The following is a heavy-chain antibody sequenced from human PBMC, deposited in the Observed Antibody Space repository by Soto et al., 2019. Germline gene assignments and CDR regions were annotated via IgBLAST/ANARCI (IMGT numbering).Heavy chain of an antibody. CDR1: GGSISSGDYY. CDR3: ARSRPPSVLWFGSPAYYYYGMAV. Sequence: PSETLSLTCTVSGGSISSGDYYWSWIRQPPGKGLEWIGYIYYSGSTYYNPSLKSRVTISVDTSKNQFSLKLSSVTAADTAVYYCARSRPPSVLWFGSPAYYYYGMAVWGQGTTVTVSS. D-gene: IGHD3-10*01. V-gene: IGHV4-30-4*01. CDR2: IYYSGST. J-gene: IGHJ6*02.